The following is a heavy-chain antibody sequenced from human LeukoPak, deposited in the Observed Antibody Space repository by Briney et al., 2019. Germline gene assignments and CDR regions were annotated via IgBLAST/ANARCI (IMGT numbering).Heavy chain of an antibody. CDR1: GASISDSY. J-gene: IGHJ4*02. V-gene: IGHV4-59*08. CDR2: IYYTGDN. D-gene: IGHD6-6*01. CDR3: ARFTARARVIDY. Sequence: SETLSLTCSVSGASISDSYWTWIRQPPGKTLEWIGYIYYTGDNDYNPSLKSRVTMSVDTSKSHLSLKLTSVTAADTAVYYCARFTARARVIDYWGQGILVTVSS.